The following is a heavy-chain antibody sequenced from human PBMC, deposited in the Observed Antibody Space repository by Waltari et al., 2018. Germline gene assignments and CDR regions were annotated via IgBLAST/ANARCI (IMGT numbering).Heavy chain of an antibody. J-gene: IGHJ4*02. Sequence: QVQLQESGPGLVKPSQTLSLTCTVPGGSISSGGYYWSWTRQHPGKGLEWVGYIYHSGSTYYNPSLKSRVTISVDRSKNQFSLKLSSVTAADTAVYYCARGLYYDSSGYYTPPYYWGQGTLVTVSS. CDR2: IYHSGST. CDR3: ARGLYYDSSGYYTPPYY. CDR1: GGSISSGGYY. V-gene: IGHV4-31*03. D-gene: IGHD3-22*01.